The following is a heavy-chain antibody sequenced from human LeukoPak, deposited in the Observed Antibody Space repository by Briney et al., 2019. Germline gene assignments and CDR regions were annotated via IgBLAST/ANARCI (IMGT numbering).Heavy chain of an antibody. J-gene: IGHJ4*02. CDR1: GYTFTSYG. Sequence: GASVKVSCKASGYTFTSYGISWVRQAPGQGLEWMGWISAYNGNTNYAQKLQGRVTMTTDTSTSTAYMELRSLRSDDTAVYYCARVSVIWDYYGSGRDQYYFDYWGQGTLVTVSS. D-gene: IGHD3-10*01. CDR2: ISAYNGNT. CDR3: ARVSVIWDYYGSGRDQYYFDY. V-gene: IGHV1-18*01.